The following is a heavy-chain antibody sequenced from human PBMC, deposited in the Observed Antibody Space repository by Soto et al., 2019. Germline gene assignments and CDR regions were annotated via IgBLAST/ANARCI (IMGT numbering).Heavy chain of an antibody. CDR1: GGSFSGYY. D-gene: IGHD3-10*01. CDR2: INDSGST. CDR3: ARGLLVWFGELSRRGDHYSYMDV. Sequence: QVQLQQWGAGLLKPSEILSLTCAVYGGSFSGYYWTWIRQSPGKGLEWIGEINDSGSTNYNPSLKSLVTISVGTSKKQVSLKLNSVTAADTAVYYCARGLLVWFGELSRRGDHYSYMDVWGKGTTVTVSS. J-gene: IGHJ6*03. V-gene: IGHV4-34*01.